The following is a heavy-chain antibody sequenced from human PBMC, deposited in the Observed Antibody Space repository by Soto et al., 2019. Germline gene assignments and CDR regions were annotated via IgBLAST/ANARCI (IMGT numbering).Heavy chain of an antibody. Sequence: LSLTCTVSGGSISSGDYYWSWIRQPPGKGLEWIGYIYYSGSTYYNPSLKSRVTISVDTSKNQFSLKLSSVTAADTAVYYCAKEPVSITIFGVNGMDVWGQGTTVTVSS. CDR2: IYYSGST. V-gene: IGHV4-30-4*01. CDR1: GGSISSGDYY. D-gene: IGHD3-3*01. CDR3: AKEPVSITIFGVNGMDV. J-gene: IGHJ6*02.